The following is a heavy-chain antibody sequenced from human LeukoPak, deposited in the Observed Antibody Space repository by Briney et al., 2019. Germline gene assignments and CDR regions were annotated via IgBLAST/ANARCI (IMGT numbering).Heavy chain of an antibody. CDR1: GGSFSGYY. V-gene: IGHV4-34*01. CDR2: INHSGST. D-gene: IGHD4-23*01. CDR3: ARHGPGVVTGFDY. Sequence: SETLSLTCAVYGGSFSGYYWSWIRQPPGKGLEWSGEINHSGSTNYNPSLKSRVTISVDTSKNQFSLKLSSVTAADTAVYYCARHGPGVVTGFDYWGQGTLVTVSS. J-gene: IGHJ4*02.